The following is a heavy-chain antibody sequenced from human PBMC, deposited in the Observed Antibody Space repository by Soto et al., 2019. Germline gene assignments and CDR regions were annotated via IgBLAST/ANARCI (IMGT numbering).Heavy chain of an antibody. CDR1: GFTFDDYA. D-gene: IGHD2-2*01. CDR3: AKGGQLLVEGGGY. Sequence: EVQLVESGGGLVQPGRSLRLSCAASGFTFDDYAMHWVRQAPGKGLEWVSGISWNSGSIGYADSAKGRFTISRDNAKNSLYLQMNSLRAEDTALYYCAKGGQLLVEGGGYWGQGTLVTVSS. V-gene: IGHV3-9*01. J-gene: IGHJ4*02. CDR2: ISWNSGSI.